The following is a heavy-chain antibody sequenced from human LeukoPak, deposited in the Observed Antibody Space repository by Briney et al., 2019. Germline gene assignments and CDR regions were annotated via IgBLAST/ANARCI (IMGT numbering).Heavy chain of an antibody. D-gene: IGHD2-2*02. V-gene: IGHV3-30-3*01. CDR3: ARERGYIVVVPAAIYGMDV. CDR1: GCTFSSYA. Sequence: GGSLRLSCAVSGCTFSSYAMHWVRQAPGKGLEWVAVISYNGSNKYYADSVKGRFTISRDNSKNTLYLQMNSLRAEDTAVYYCARERGYIVVVPAAIYGMDVWGQGTTVTVSS. J-gene: IGHJ6*02. CDR2: ISYNGSNK.